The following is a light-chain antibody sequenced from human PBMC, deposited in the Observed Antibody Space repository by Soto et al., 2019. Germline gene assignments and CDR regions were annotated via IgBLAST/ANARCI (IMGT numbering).Light chain of an antibody. Sequence: EVVLTQSPVTLSLSPGERATLSCRASQSFRGLLAWYQQKPGQAPRLLIYGASTRATGIPARFSGSGSGTDFTLTLSSLEPDDLATYYCQQSYITPITFGQGTRLEIK. V-gene: IGKV3-11*01. J-gene: IGKJ5*01. CDR2: GAS. CDR3: QQSYITPIT. CDR1: QSFRGL.